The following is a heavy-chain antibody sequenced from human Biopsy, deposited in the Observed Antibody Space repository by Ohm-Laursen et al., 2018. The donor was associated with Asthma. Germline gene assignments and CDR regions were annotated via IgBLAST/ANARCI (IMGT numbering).Heavy chain of an antibody. Sequence: SLRLPCSAAGFTLGDYWMSWVRQVPGKGLEWVANIKHDGTEKNHVDSLKGRFTISRDNAKNSLYLQMNSLRAEDTAVYYCARDIVATMIGYYYYGMDVWGQGTTVTVSS. CDR2: IKHDGTEK. D-gene: IGHD5-12*01. J-gene: IGHJ6*02. CDR1: GFTLGDYW. V-gene: IGHV3-7*01. CDR3: ARDIVATMIGYYYYGMDV.